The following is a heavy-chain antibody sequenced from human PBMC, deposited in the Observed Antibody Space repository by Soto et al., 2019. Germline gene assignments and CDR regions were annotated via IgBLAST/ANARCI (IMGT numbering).Heavy chain of an antibody. D-gene: IGHD2-2*01. J-gene: IGHJ6*02. Sequence: ASVKVSCKASGYTFTSYYMHWVRQAPGQGLEWMGIINPSGGSTSYAQKFQGRVTMTRDTSTSTVYMELSSLRSEDTAVYYCAREYRSSTSCPVDYYYYYGMDVWGQGTTVTVSS. CDR2: INPSGGST. CDR1: GYTFTSYY. CDR3: AREYRSSTSCPVDYYYYYGMDV. V-gene: IGHV1-46*01.